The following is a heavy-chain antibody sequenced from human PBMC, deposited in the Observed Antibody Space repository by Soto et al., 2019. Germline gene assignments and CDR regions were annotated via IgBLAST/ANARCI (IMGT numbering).Heavy chain of an antibody. CDR2: IYYSGST. CDR3: ARDLALFDP. CDR1: GGSISSYY. Sequence: QVQLQESGPGLVKPSETLSLTCTVSGGSISSYYWSWIRQPPGKGLEWIGYIYYSGSTNYNPSLKSRVIISVDTSKNQFSLKLSSVTAADTAVYYCARDLALFDPWGQGTLVTVSS. J-gene: IGHJ5*02. V-gene: IGHV4-59*01.